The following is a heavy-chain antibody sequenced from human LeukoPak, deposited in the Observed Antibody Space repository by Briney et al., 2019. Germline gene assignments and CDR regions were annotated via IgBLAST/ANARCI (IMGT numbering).Heavy chain of an antibody. CDR3: ARAYYYYYMDV. J-gene: IGHJ6*03. CDR1: GFTFNNYN. Sequence: GGSLRLSCAASGFTFNNYNMNWVRQAPGKGLEWVSSISSSSSSYIYYADSVKGRFAISRDNAKNSLYLQMNSLRAEDTAVYYCARAYYYYYMDVWGKGTTVTISS. V-gene: IGHV3-21*01. CDR2: ISSSSSSYI.